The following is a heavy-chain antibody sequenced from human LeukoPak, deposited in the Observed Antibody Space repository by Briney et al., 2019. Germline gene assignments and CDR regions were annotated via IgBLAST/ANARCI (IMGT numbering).Heavy chain of an antibody. J-gene: IGHJ6*03. V-gene: IGHV1-69*06. D-gene: IGHD5-18*01. CDR2: IIPIFGTA. CDR1: GGTFSSYA. CDR3: ARERQYSYRRGYYYYMDV. Sequence: ASVKVSCKASGGTFSSYAISWVRQAPGQGLEWMGRIIPIFGTANYAQKFQGRVTITADKSTSTAYMELSSLRSEDTAVYYCARERQYSYRRGYYYYMDVWGKGTTVTVSS.